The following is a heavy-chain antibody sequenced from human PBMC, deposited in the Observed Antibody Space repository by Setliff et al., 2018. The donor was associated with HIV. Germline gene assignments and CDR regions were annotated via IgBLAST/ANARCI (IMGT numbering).Heavy chain of an antibody. J-gene: IGHJ4*02. V-gene: IGHV3-15*07. CDR2: IKSKTDGGTT. D-gene: IGHD6-13*01. CDR1: GFTFSNAW. CDR3: TTDPSSRGY. Sequence: PEGSLRLSCAASGFTFSNAWMNWVRQAPGKGLEWVGHIKSKTDGGTTDYAAPVKGRFTISRDDSKNTLCLQMNSLKTEDTAVYYCTTDPSSRGYWGQGTLVTVSS.